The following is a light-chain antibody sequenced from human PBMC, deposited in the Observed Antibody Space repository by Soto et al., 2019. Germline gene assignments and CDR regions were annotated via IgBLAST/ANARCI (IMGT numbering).Light chain of an antibody. CDR2: GAS. V-gene: IGKV3-20*01. CDR3: QQHGISHIT. J-gene: IGKJ1*01. Sequence: EIVMTQSPATLSVSPGERATLSCRASHSVRSSLAWYQQKPGQAPRLLIYGASNRATGIPYRFSGRGSGTDFTLTISRLEPEDFAVYYCQQHGISHITFGQGTKVDI. CDR1: HSVRSS.